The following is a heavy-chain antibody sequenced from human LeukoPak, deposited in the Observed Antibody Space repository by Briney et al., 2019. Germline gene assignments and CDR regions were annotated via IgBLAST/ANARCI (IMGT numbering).Heavy chain of an antibody. CDR3: ARDLGSSGWPADY. Sequence: GRSLRLSCAASEFSFSYYAMHWVRQAPGKGLEWVAVIWYDGSNKYYADSVKGRFTISRDNSKNTLYLQMNSLRAEDTAVYYCARDLGSSGWPADYWGQGTLVTVSS. CDR1: EFSFSYYA. CDR2: IWYDGSNK. D-gene: IGHD6-19*01. J-gene: IGHJ4*02. V-gene: IGHV3-33*08.